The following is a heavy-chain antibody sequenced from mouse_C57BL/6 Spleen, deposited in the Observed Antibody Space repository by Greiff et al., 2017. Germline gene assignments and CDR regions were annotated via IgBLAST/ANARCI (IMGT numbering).Heavy chain of an antibody. V-gene: IGHV1-72*01. D-gene: IGHD2-1*01. Sequence: VQLQQPGAELVKPGASVKLSCKASGYTFTSYWMHWVKQRPGRGLEWIGRIDPNSGGTKYNEKFKSKATLTVDKPSSTAYMQRISLTSADSAVYYCARNPDGNYGGYYAMDYWGQGTSVTVSS. CDR1: GYTFTSYW. J-gene: IGHJ4*01. CDR3: ARNPDGNYGGYYAMDY. CDR2: IDPNSGGT.